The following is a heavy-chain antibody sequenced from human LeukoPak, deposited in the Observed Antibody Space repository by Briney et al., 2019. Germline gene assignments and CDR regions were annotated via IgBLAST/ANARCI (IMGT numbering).Heavy chain of an antibody. CDR2: IYTSGST. CDR1: GGSFSGYY. CDR3: ARSSSGSAFDI. D-gene: IGHD6-19*01. Sequence: PSETLSLTCAVYGGSFSGYYWSWIRQPAGKGLEWIGRIYTSGSTNYNPSLKSRVTMSVDTSKNQFSLKLSSVTAADTAVYYCARSSSGSAFDIWGQGTMVTVSS. J-gene: IGHJ3*02. V-gene: IGHV4-59*10.